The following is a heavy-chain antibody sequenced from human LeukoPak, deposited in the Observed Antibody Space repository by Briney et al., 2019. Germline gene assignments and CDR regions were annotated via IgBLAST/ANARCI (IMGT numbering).Heavy chain of an antibody. CDR2: INPNSGGT. D-gene: IGHD2-21*02. CDR3: ARCAYGDYFFDY. J-gene: IGHJ4*02. V-gene: IGHV1-2*02. CDR1: GYTFTGYY. Sequence: AASVKVSCKASGYTFTGYYMHWVRQAPGQGLEWMGWINPNSGGTNYAQKFQGRVTMTRDTSISTAYMELSRLRSDDTAVYYCARCAYGDYFFDYWGQGTLVTVSS.